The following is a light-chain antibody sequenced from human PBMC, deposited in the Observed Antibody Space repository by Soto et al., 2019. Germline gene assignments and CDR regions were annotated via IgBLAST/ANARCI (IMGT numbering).Light chain of an antibody. CDR1: QSIRTS. CDR3: QQLKDWPLFT. V-gene: IGKV3-15*01. Sequence: EVVMTKSPATLSVSPGERVTLSCRASQSIRTSLAWYQQKPGQPPRLLLYGESSRATGIPARLSGSGSGTEFTLTNTSLQSEDSAVYYCQQLKDWPLFTFGPGTKVDIK. J-gene: IGKJ3*01. CDR2: GES.